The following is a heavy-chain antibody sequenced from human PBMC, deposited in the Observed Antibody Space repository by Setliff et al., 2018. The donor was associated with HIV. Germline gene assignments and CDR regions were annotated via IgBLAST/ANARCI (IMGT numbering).Heavy chain of an antibody. CDR1: GGTFSSYA. J-gene: IGHJ4*02. D-gene: IGHD6-19*01. Sequence: SVKVSCKASGGTFSSYAISWVRQAPGQGLEWMGGITPLLGTTNYAQKFQGRVTITADEFTNTAYMEVSSLRSEDTAVYYCARNGPHGSGWYNYFDFWGQGTLVTVSS. V-gene: IGHV1-69*13. CDR2: ITPLLGTT. CDR3: ARNGPHGSGWYNYFDF.